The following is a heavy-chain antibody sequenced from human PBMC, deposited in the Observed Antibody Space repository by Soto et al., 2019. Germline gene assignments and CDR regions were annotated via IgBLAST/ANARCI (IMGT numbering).Heavy chain of an antibody. D-gene: IGHD5-18*01. CDR1: GYTFTSYG. Sequence: GASVKVSCKASGYTFTSYGISWVRQAPGQGLEWMGWISAYNGNTNYAQELQGRVTMTTDTSTSTAYMELRSLRSDDTAVYYCARDMDSYGIYYFDYWGQGTLVTVSS. J-gene: IGHJ4*02. CDR2: ISAYNGNT. V-gene: IGHV1-18*01. CDR3: ARDMDSYGIYYFDY.